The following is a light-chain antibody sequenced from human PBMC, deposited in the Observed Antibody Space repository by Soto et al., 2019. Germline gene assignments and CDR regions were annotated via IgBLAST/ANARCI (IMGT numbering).Light chain of an antibody. Sequence: EIVLTQFPATVSLSPGERANLSCRASQTISNYLAWYQQKPGQSPRLLIYDSSNRASGIPARVSGSGSGTDSNLAISSLVPDDVAVYYCQHRNERPFTFGPGTK. CDR2: DSS. J-gene: IGKJ3*01. CDR1: QTISNY. CDR3: QHRNERPFT. V-gene: IGKV3-11*01.